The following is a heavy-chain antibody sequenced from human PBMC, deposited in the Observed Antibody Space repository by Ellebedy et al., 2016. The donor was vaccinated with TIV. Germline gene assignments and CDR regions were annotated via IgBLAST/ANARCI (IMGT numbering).Heavy chain of an antibody. D-gene: IGHD2-8*02. CDR3: VRTGRPWFDY. V-gene: IGHV4-34*12. CDR2: IVHTGAT. CDR1: GGSLSGYY. Sequence: MPGGSLRLSCAVSGGSLSGYYWSWIRQPPGKGLEWIGEIVHTGATNYNPSLKSRVSISQDTSKSQFSLQLSSVAAADTAVYYCVRTGRPWFDYWGQGTLVTVSS. J-gene: IGHJ4*02.